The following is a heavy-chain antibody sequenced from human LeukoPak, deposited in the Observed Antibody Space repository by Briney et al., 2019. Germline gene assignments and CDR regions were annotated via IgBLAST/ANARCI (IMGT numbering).Heavy chain of an antibody. V-gene: IGHV1-69*05. Sequence: SVKVSCKASGGTFSSYAISWVRQAPGQGLEWMGGIIPIFGTANYAQKFQGRVTITTDESTSTAYMELSSLRSEDTAVYYCASGTGFYYDSSGFDYWGQGTLVTVSS. J-gene: IGHJ4*02. CDR3: ASGTGFYYDSSGFDY. CDR2: IIPIFGTA. CDR1: GGTFSSYA. D-gene: IGHD3-22*01.